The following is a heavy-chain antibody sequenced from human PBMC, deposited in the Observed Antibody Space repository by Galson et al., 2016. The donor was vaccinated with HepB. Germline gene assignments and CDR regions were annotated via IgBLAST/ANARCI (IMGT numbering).Heavy chain of an antibody. J-gene: IGHJ6*03. CDR1: GFIFSRYA. CDR2: ISKSGDYI. CDR3: AKGLGDRLVTVYYYMDA. D-gene: IGHD3-16*01. V-gene: IGHV3-23*01. Sequence: SLRLSCAASGFIFSRYAMSWVRQAPGKGLEWVSAISKSGDYIYYADSVKGRFTISRDNSNNTLYLQMNSLRAEDTALYFCAKGLGDRLVTVYYYMDAWGKGTTVTVSS.